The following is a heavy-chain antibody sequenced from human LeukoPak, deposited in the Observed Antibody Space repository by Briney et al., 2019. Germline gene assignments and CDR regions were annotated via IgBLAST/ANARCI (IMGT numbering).Heavy chain of an antibody. CDR2: INPSGGST. Sequence: ASVKVSCKASGYTFTSYYMHWVRQAPGQGLEWMGIINPSGGSTSYAQKFQDRVTMTRDTSTSTVYMELSRLRSDDTAVYYCARDVGTDVVVTDDYYFDYWGQGTLVTVSS. CDR1: GYTFTSYY. D-gene: IGHD2-21*02. V-gene: IGHV1-46*01. CDR3: ARDVGTDVVVTDDYYFDY. J-gene: IGHJ4*02.